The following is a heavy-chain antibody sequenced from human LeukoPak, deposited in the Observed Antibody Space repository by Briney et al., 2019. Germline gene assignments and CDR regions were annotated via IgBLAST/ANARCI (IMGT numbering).Heavy chain of an antibody. CDR1: GGSISSYH. Sequence: PSETLSLTCTVSGGSISSYHWSWIRQPPGKGPEWIGYIYYSGSTNYNPSLKSRVTISVDTSKNQFSLKLSSVTAADTAVYYCASQSIRGAALDYWGQGTLVTVSS. CDR3: ASQSIRGAALDY. CDR2: IYYSGST. V-gene: IGHV4-59*01. J-gene: IGHJ4*02. D-gene: IGHD6-6*01.